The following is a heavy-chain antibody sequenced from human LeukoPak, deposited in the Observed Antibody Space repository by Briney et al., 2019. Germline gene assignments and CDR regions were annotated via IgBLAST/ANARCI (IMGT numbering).Heavy chain of an antibody. CDR1: GGSIGSSSYY. Sequence: SETLSLTCTVSGGSIGSSSYYWGWIRQPPGKGLEWIGSIYYSGNAYYNPSLRSRVSISVDTSKNHFSLKLSSLTAADTAVYYCARYYGYGMDVWGQGTTVTVSS. V-gene: IGHV4-39*02. CDR2: IYYSGNA. D-gene: IGHD3-10*01. J-gene: IGHJ6*02. CDR3: ARYYGYGMDV.